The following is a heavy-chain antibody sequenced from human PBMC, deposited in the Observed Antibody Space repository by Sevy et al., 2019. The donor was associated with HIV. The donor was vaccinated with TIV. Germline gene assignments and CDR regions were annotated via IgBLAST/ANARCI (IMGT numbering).Heavy chain of an antibody. J-gene: IGHJ6*02. CDR1: GFTFSSYG. CDR2: LRYDGSNK. CDR3: AKLSAMIATVDYFYYYGMDV. V-gene: IGHV3-30*02. Sequence: GGSLRLSCVASGFTFSSYGMNWVRQAPGKGPEWVAFLRYDGSNKYYADFVRGRFTISRDNSKNTLYLQMNSLGAEDTAVYYCAKLSAMIATVDYFYYYGMDVWGQGTTVTVSS. D-gene: IGHD2-21*01.